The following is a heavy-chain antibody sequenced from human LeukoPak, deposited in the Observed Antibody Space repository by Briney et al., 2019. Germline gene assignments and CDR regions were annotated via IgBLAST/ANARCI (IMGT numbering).Heavy chain of an antibody. J-gene: IGHJ6*02. V-gene: IGHV3-7*03. CDR2: IKRDGSEK. CDR1: GFTFSSYW. CDR3: ARGTPFDMTVTRPLPYGMDV. D-gene: IGHD4-17*01. Sequence: GGSLRLSCAASGFTFSSYWMSWVRQAPGKGLEWVANIKRDGSEKYYVDSVKGRFTISRDNAKNSLYLQMNSLRAEDTAVYYCARGTPFDMTVTRPLPYGMDVWGQGTTVTVSS.